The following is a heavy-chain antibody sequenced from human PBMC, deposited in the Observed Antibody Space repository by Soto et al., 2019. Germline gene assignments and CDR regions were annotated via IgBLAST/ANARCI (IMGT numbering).Heavy chain of an antibody. D-gene: IGHD3-22*01. V-gene: IGHV3-53*01. CDR2: IYSGGST. CDR1: GFTVSSNY. J-gene: IGHJ4*02. CDR3: ARVARYYDSSGYYFDY. Sequence: EVQLVESGGGLIQPGGSLRLSCADSGFTVSSNYMSWVRQAPGKGLEWVSVIYSGGSTYYADSVKGRFTISRDNSKNTLYLQMNSLRAEDTAVYYCARVARYYDSSGYYFDYWGQGTLVSVSS.